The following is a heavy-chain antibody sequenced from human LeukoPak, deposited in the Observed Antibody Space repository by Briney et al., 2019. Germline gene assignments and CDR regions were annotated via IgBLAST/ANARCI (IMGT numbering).Heavy chain of an antibody. V-gene: IGHV4-30-4*01. CDR3: ASKSRFYFAY. CDR2: IYYSGST. J-gene: IGHJ4*02. Sequence: PSQTLSLTCIVSGGSISSGDYYWSWIRQTPGPGLGWIGSIYYSGSTFYNPSLKNRVTISMHTSQNQFSLRLNSVIAADTAVYYCASKSRFYFAYWGRGTLATVSS. CDR1: GGSISSGDYY.